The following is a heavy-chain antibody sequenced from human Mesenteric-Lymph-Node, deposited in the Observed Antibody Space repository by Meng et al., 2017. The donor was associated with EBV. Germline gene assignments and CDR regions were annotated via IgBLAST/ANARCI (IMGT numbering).Heavy chain of an antibody. CDR1: GYTFNSYA. CDR3: ARGASTSWPVDY. D-gene: IGHD6-19*01. V-gene: IGHV1-3*01. CDR2: INAGNGNT. Sequence: VKLVQSGAEVKKPGASVKVSCKASGYTFNSYAMHWLRQAPGQRLEWMGWINAGNGNTKYSEKFQGRVTITRDTFASTAYMELSSLRSEDTAVYYCARGASTSWPVDYWGHGTLVTVSS. J-gene: IGHJ4*01.